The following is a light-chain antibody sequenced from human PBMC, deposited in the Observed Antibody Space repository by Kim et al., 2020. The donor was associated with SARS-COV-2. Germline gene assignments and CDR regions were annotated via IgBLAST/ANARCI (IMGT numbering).Light chain of an antibody. V-gene: IGKV1-5*03. CDR1: QSISSW. Sequence: GDRVTITCRASQSISSWLAWYQQKPGKAPKLLIYKASTLESGVPSRFSGSGSGTEFTLTISSLQPDDFATYYCQQYDKYSTWTFGQGTKVEIK. CDR3: QQYDKYSTWT. CDR2: KAS. J-gene: IGKJ1*01.